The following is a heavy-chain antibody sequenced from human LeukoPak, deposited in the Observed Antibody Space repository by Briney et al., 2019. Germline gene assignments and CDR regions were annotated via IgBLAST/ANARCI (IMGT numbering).Heavy chain of an antibody. Sequence: GGSLRLSCAASGFTFSSYAMSWVRQAPGKGLEWVSAISGSGGSTYHADSVKGRFTISRDNSKNTLYLQMNSLRAEDTAVYYCAKGRDSSGYYSCWFDPWGQGTLVTVSS. CDR1: GFTFSSYA. J-gene: IGHJ5*02. V-gene: IGHV3-23*01. CDR2: ISGSGGST. D-gene: IGHD3-22*01. CDR3: AKGRDSSGYYSCWFDP.